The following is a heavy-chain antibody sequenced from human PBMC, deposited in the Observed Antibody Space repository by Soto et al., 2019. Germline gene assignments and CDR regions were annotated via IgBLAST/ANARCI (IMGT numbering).Heavy chain of an antibody. CDR1: GGSFSGYY. CDR3: ASSGWYLWYYYYGMDV. Sequence: PSETLSLTCAVYGGSFSGYYWSWIRQPPGKGLEWIGEINHSGSTNYNPSLKSRVTISVDTSKNQFSLKLSSVTAADTAVYYCASSGWYLWYYYYGMDVWGQGTTVTVSS. CDR2: INHSGST. J-gene: IGHJ6*02. V-gene: IGHV4-34*01. D-gene: IGHD6-19*01.